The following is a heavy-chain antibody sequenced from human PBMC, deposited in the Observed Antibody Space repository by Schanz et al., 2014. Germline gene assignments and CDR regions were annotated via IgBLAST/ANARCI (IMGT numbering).Heavy chain of an antibody. D-gene: IGHD3-22*01. V-gene: IGHV3-23*01. CDR3: AKDGRLPYYGTGSDFDY. J-gene: IGHJ4*02. Sequence: EVHLLESGGGLVQPGGSLRLSCTVSGFTVNNYAMNWVRQAPGRGLEWVAGMSGSGGSTVYADSVKGRFTISRDNLKNTVYLQMNSLRAGDTAVYYCAKDGRLPYYGTGSDFDYWGQGTLVAVSS. CDR1: GFTVNNYA. CDR2: MSGSGGST.